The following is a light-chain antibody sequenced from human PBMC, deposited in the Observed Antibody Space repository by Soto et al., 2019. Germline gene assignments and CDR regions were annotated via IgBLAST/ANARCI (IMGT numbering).Light chain of an antibody. J-gene: IGKJ1*01. Sequence: DIVMTQSPLSLPVTPGEPASISCRSSQSLLHSNGYNYLDWYLQKPGQSPQLLIYLGSNRASGVPDRFSGSGSGTDFTLEISRVEAEDVGIYHCMQALRAPPTFGQGTKV. CDR3: MQALRAPPT. CDR2: LGS. V-gene: IGKV2-28*01. CDR1: QSLLHSNGYNY.